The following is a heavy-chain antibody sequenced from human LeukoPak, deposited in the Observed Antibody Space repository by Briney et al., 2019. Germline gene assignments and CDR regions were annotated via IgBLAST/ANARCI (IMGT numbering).Heavy chain of an antibody. D-gene: IGHD5-24*01. J-gene: IGHJ4*02. CDR3: ARGSRDGYKAGPFDY. CDR2: IIPIFGTA. CDR1: GGTFSSYA. V-gene: IGHV1-69*05. Sequence: SEKVSCKASGGTFSSYAISWVRQAPGQGLEWMGGIIPIFGTANYAQKFQGRVTITTDESTSTAYMELSSLRSEDTAVYYCARGSRDGYKAGPFDYWGQGTLVTVSS.